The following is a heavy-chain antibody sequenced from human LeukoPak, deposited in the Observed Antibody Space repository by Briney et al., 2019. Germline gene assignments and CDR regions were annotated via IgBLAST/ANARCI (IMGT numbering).Heavy chain of an antibody. J-gene: IGHJ4*02. CDR3: ASGQQLGY. D-gene: IGHD6-6*01. Sequence: GGSLRLSYAASGFPFSNYWMSWVRQAPGKGLEWVANIKQDGSEKYYVDSVKGRFTISRDNAKNSLYLQMNSLRAEDTAVYYCASGQQLGYWGQGTLVTVSS. CDR2: IKQDGSEK. CDR1: GFPFSNYW. V-gene: IGHV3-7*01.